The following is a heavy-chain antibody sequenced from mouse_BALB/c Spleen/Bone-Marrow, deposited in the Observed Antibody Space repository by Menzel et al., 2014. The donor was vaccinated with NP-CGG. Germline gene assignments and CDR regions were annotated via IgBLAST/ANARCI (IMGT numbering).Heavy chain of an antibody. J-gene: IGHJ2*01. D-gene: IGHD2-3*01. CDR1: GFSLTSYG. Sequence: VQRVESGPGLVAPSQSLSITCTASGFSLTSYGVHWVRQPPGKGLEWLGEIWAGGSTNYNSPLMSRLSISKDNSKSQVFLKMNSLQTDDTAMYYCARDRDGYYFDYWGQGTTLTVSS. CDR3: ARDRDGYYFDY. V-gene: IGHV2-9*02. CDR2: IWAGGST.